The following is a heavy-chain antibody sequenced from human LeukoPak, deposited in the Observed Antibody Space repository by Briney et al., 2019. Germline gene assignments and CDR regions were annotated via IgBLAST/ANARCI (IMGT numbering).Heavy chain of an antibody. CDR1: GFSFNSYG. CDR3: ARGGSSSSSPGDY. CDR2: ISSNGGST. J-gene: IGHJ4*02. V-gene: IGHV3-64*01. Sequence: GGSLRLSCAGSGFSFNSYGMDWVRQAPGKGLEYVSGISSNGGSTYYAKSVKGRFTISRDNSKNTLYLQMGSPRAEDMAVYYCARGGSSSSSPGDYWGQGTLVTVSS. D-gene: IGHD6-6*01.